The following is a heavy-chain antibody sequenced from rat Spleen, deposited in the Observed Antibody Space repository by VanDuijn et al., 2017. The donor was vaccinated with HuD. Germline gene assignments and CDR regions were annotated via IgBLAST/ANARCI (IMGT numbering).Heavy chain of an antibody. Sequence: QVQLKESGPGLVKPSLTLSLTCTVSGFSLSSYGVIWIRQPPGKGLEWMGVMWSHGGIDYNSGIKSRLSISRDTSKSQVFLKLNSLQTEDTAIYFCSRDEYRGNWGFAYWGQGTLVTVSS. CDR1: GFSLSSYG. V-gene: IGHV2-13*01. D-gene: IGHD1-5*01. J-gene: IGHJ3*01. CDR2: MWSHGGI. CDR3: SRDEYRGNWGFAY.